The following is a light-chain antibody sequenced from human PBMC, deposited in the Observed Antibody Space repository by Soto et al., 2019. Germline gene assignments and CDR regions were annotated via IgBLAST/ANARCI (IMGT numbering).Light chain of an antibody. J-gene: IGLJ2*01. CDR2: EVS. Sequence: QSVLTQPASVSESPGQSITISCTGSSSDVGGYNHVSWYQQHPGKAPKLMIYEVSNRPSGVSNRFSGSKSGNTASLTISGLQAEDEADYYFSSYTTSTTRIIFGGGTKVTVL. CDR3: SSYTTSTTRII. V-gene: IGLV2-14*01. CDR1: SSDVGGYNH.